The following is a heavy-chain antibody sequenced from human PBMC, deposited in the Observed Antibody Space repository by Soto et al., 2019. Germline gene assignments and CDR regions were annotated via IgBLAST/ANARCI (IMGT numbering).Heavy chain of an antibody. CDR1: GFTFSSYS. J-gene: IGHJ6*02. CDR3: AREAGSYGTYYYYGMDV. CDR2: ISSSSSYI. D-gene: IGHD5-18*01. Sequence: EVQLVESGGGLVKPGGSLRLSCAASGFTFSSYSMNWVRQAPGKGLEWVSSISSSSSYIYYADSVKGRFTISRDNAKNSLYLQMNSVIAEDTAVYYCAREAGSYGTYYYYGMDVWGQGTTVTVSS. V-gene: IGHV3-21*01.